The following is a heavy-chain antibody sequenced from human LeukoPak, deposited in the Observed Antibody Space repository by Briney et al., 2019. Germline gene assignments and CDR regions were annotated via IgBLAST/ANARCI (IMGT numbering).Heavy chain of an antibody. Sequence: SETLSLTCAVYGGSFSGYYWSWIRQPPGKGPEWIGEINHSGSTNYNPSLKSRVTISVDTPKNQFSLKLSSVTAADTAVYYCASIAGDSSSWYRAYYFDYWGQGTLVTVSS. CDR1: GGSFSGYY. CDR3: ASIAGDSSSWYRAYYFDY. J-gene: IGHJ4*02. D-gene: IGHD6-13*01. V-gene: IGHV4-34*01. CDR2: INHSGST.